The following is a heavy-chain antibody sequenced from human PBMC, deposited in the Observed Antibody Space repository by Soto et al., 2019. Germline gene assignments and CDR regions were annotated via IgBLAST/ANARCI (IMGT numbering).Heavy chain of an antibody. CDR2: ILFDGNKI. V-gene: IGHV3-30*03. D-gene: IGHD1-26*01. CDR1: GFIFSDYA. CDR3: ARDGSQTRSGSYLSS. J-gene: IGHJ5*02. Sequence: QVQLVESGGGVVRPGRSLSLSCSASGFIFSDYAMHWVRQAPGKGMEWVAVILFDGNKIYYADSVKDRFTISRDNSKKALYLQMNSLRAEDTAVYYCARDGSQTRSGSYLSSWGQGSLVTVAS.